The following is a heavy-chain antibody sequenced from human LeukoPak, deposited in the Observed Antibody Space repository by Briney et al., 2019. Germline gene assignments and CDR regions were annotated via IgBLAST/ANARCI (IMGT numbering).Heavy chain of an antibody. D-gene: IGHD4-17*01. Sequence: GGSLILSCAASGFSITDHYMDWVRQAPGKGLEWVGRTRNKPNGYTTDYGTSVKGRFTVSRDDSENSLYLQMNSLKTEDTAVYYCTRVRHGDYFDYWGQGTLVTVSS. CDR2: TRNKPNGYTT. CDR1: GFSITDHY. J-gene: IGHJ4*02. V-gene: IGHV3-72*01. CDR3: TRVRHGDYFDY.